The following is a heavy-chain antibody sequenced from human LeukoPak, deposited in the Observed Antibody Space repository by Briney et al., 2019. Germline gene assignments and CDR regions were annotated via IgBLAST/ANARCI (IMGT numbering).Heavy chain of an antibody. CDR3: ARGYSSSWVLDAFDI. CDR2: INPNSGGT. J-gene: IGHJ3*02. D-gene: IGHD6-13*01. CDR1: GYTFTGYY. V-gene: IGHV1-2*02. Sequence: ASVKVSCKASGYTFTGYYMLWVRQAPGQGLEWMGWINPNSGGTNYAQKFQGRVTMTRDTSISTAYMELSRLRSDDTAVYYCARGYSSSWVLDAFDIWGQGTMVTVSS.